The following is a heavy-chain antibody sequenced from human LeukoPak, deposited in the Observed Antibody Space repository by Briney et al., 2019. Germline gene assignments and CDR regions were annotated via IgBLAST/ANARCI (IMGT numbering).Heavy chain of an antibody. V-gene: IGHV3-23*01. Sequence: GGSLRLSCAASGFTFSSYAMSWVRQAPGKGLEWVSAISGSGGSTYYADSVKGRFTISRDNSKNTLYLQMNSLRAEDTAVYYCAKDSYYYDSSGYYNYWGQGTLVTVSS. D-gene: IGHD3-22*01. CDR2: ISGSGGST. CDR3: AKDSYYYDSSGYYNY. CDR1: GFTFSSYA. J-gene: IGHJ4*02.